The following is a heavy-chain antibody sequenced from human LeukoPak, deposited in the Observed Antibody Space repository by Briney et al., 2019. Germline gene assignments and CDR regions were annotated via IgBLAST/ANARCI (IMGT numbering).Heavy chain of an antibody. D-gene: IGHD2-8*01. V-gene: IGHV1-58*01. CDR1: GFTFTSSA. J-gene: IGHJ6*02. CDR3: ARGAVLMVYAIVNYGMDV. Sequence: SVKVSCKASGFTFTSSAVQWVRQARGQRLEWIGWIVVGSGNTNYAQKFQGRVTITRDTSASTAYMELSSLRSEDTAVYYCARGAVLMVYAIVNYGMDVWGQGTTVTVSS. CDR2: IVVGSGNT.